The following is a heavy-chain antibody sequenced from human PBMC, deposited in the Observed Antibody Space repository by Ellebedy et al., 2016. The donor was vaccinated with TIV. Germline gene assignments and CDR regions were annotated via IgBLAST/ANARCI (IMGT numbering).Heavy chain of an antibody. CDR2: IKTDGSET. V-gene: IGHV3-7*01. D-gene: IGHD3-3*01. J-gene: IGHJ5*02. CDR3: VGFGVFNL. CDR1: GFSFSNFW. Sequence: GESLKISCAAWGFSFSNFWMSWVRQAPGKGLEWVAHIKTDGSETYYVDSVKGRFTISRENVKNALFLQMDGLRVDDSAVYYCVGFGVFNLWGQGTPVTVSS.